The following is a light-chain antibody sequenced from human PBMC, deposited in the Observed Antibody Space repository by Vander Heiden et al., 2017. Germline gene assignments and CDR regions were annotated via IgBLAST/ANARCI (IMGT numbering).Light chain of an antibody. CDR1: PTVFNSANNKHY. J-gene: IGKJ2*01. Sequence: DIVLTPSLGSLALSLVECTTINCQSRPTVFNSANNKHYLAWYPHQPRQPRDLHLYWATRRESGVPDRFSSGASGTDFTLTISGVQPEDVAVYYWQQYVGAETFGEGTKVEIK. CDR2: WAT. CDR3: QQYVGAET. V-gene: IGKV4-1*01.